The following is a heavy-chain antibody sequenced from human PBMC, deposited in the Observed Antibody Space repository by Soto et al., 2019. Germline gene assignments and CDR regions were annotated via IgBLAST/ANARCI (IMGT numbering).Heavy chain of an antibody. D-gene: IGHD6-13*01. J-gene: IGHJ6*02. CDR3: AKSGSVAAAGTYYYGMDV. V-gene: IGHV3-30*18. Sequence: GGSLRLSCAASGFTFSSYGMHWVRQAPGKGLEWVAVISYDGSNKYYADSVKGRFTISRDNSKNTLYLQMNSLRAEDTAVYYCAKSGSVAAAGTYYYGMDVWGQGTTVTGSS. CDR2: ISYDGSNK. CDR1: GFTFSSYG.